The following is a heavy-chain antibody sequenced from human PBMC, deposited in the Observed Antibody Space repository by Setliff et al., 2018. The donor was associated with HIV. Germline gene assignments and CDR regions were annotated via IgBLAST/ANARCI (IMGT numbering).Heavy chain of an antibody. D-gene: IGHD2-21*02. V-gene: IGHV4-39*07. J-gene: IGHJ4*02. Sequence: PSETLSLTCTVSGGSISSRSYYWGWIRQPPGKGLEWIGSIYYSGRTFYNPSLKSRVTISVDTSKNQFSLKVDSVTAADTAMYFCARDSLGGMVTATLDYWGQGTLVTVSS. CDR2: IYYSGRT. CDR3: ARDSLGGMVTATLDY. CDR1: GGSISSRSYY.